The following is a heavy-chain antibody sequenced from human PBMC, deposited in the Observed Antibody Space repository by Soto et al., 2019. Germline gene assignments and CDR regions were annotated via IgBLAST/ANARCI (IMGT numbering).Heavy chain of an antibody. Sequence: ASVKVSCKAFGYTFPSYAMHWVRQAPGQRLEWMGWINAGNGNTKYSQKFQGRVTITRDTSASTAYMELSSLRSEDTAVYYCARGGSLYWYFDLWGRGTLVTVSS. CDR2: INAGNGNT. CDR1: GYTFPSYA. V-gene: IGHV1-3*01. D-gene: IGHD1-26*01. J-gene: IGHJ2*01. CDR3: ARGGSLYWYFDL.